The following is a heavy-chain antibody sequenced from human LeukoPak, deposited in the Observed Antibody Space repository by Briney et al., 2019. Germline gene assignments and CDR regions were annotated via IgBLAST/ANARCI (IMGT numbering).Heavy chain of an antibody. J-gene: IGHJ2*01. V-gene: IGHV1-69*13. CDR1: GGTFSSYG. CDR3: ASSYDILTGKIYWYFDV. CDR2: IIPIFGTE. D-gene: IGHD3-9*01. Sequence: ASVKVSCKASGGTFSSYGISWVRQAPGQGLEWIGGIIPIFGTEKYALKFQGRVTIIADESTSTGYMELSSLRSEDTAVYYCASSYDILTGKIYWYFDVWGRGTLVTVSS.